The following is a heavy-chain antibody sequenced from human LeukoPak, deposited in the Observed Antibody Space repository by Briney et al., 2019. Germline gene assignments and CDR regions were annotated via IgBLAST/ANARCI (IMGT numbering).Heavy chain of an antibody. V-gene: IGHV4-4*02. CDR2: IYHSGST. CDR3: ARARRNPLSGWYLKPRDPYFDY. CDR1: GGSISSSNW. Sequence: PSETLSLTCAVSGGSISSSNWWSWVRQPPGKGLEWIGEIYHSGSTNYNPSLKSRVTISVDTSKNQFSLKLSSVTAADTAVYYCARARRNPLSGWYLKPRDPYFDYWGQGTLVTVSS. J-gene: IGHJ4*02. D-gene: IGHD6-19*01.